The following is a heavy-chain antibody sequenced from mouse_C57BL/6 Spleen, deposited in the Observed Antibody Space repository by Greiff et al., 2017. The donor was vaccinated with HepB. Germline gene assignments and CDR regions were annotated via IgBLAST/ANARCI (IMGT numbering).Heavy chain of an antibody. D-gene: IGHD2-4*01. CDR3: TRGGRGYYDYDAGYAMDY. V-gene: IGHV5-9-1*02. CDR2: ISSGGDYI. J-gene: IGHJ4*01. Sequence: EVKVVESGEGLVKPGGSLKLSCAASGFTFSSYAMSWVRQTPEKRLEWVAYISSGGDYIYYADTVKGRFTISRDNARNTLYLQMSSLKSEDTAMYYCTRGGRGYYDYDAGYAMDYWGQGTSVTVSS. CDR1: GFTFSSYA.